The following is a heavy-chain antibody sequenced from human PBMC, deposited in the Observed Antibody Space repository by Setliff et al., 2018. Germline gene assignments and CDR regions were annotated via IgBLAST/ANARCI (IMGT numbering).Heavy chain of an antibody. CDR1: GFIFRDYT. CDR3: AKDRVNDGYWDFDS. J-gene: IGHJ4*02. D-gene: IGHD1-1*01. V-gene: IGHV3-23*03. Sequence: GESLKLSCAASGFIFRDYTMVWVRQAPGKGLEWVAGVIQGGSGVYADSVKGRSTISRDNSRNTFFLQMNNLRAEDTATYYCAKDRVNDGYWDFDSWGRESWSPSPQ. CDR2: VIQGGSG.